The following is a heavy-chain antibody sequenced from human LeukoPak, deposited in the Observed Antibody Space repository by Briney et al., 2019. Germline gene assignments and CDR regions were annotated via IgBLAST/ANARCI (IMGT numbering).Heavy chain of an antibody. CDR1: GGSISSGGYS. J-gene: IGHJ4*02. Sequence: SETLSLTCAVSGGSISSGGYSWSWIRQPPGKGLEWIGYIYHSGSTYYNPSLKSRVTISVDRSKNQFSLKLSSVTAADTAVYYCARLAEDDYFDYWGQGTLVTVSS. CDR3: ARLAEDDYFDY. V-gene: IGHV4-30-2*02. D-gene: IGHD3-9*01. CDR2: IYHSGST.